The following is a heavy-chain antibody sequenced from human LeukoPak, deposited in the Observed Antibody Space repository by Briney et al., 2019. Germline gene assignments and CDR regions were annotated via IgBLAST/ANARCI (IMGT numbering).Heavy chain of an antibody. D-gene: IGHD3-3*01. CDR3: AKDLPPYYDFWSGYQIPAFDY. CDR2: ISGSGGST. CDR1: GFTFSSYA. Sequence: GGSLRLSCAASGFTFSSYAMSWVRQAPGKGLEWVSAISGSGGSTYYADSVKGRFTISRDNSKNTLYLQMNSLRAEDTAVYYCAKDLPPYYDFWSGYQIPAFDYWGQGTLVTVSS. V-gene: IGHV3-23*01. J-gene: IGHJ4*02.